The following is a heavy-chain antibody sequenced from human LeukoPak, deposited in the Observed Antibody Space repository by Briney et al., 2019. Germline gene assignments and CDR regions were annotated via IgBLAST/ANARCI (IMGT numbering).Heavy chain of an antibody. CDR1: GFTFSSYW. J-gene: IGHJ4*02. Sequence: PGGSLRLSCAASGFTFSSYWVSWVRQAPGKGLEWVANIKQDGSEKYYVDSVKGRFTISRDNAKNSLYLQMNSLRAEDTAVYYCARSSAWVNPFDYWDQGTLVTVSS. V-gene: IGHV3-7*01. CDR3: ARSSAWVNPFDY. D-gene: IGHD6-6*01. CDR2: IKQDGSEK.